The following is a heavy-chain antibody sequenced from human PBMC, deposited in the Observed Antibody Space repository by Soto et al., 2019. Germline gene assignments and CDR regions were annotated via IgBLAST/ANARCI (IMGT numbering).Heavy chain of an antibody. D-gene: IGHD3-10*01. CDR3: ARAPSGRYYFDF. V-gene: IGHV4-31*03. CDR2: IYYSGST. Sequence: QVQLQESGPGLVKPSQTLSLTCTVSGGSISSGGYYWSWIRQRPGKGLEWIGYIYYSGSTYYNPSLSSRVTVSVDTCKSQFCQKRSSVTAADTAVYYCARAPSGRYYFDFWGQGTLVTVSS. CDR1: GGSISSGGYY. J-gene: IGHJ4*02.